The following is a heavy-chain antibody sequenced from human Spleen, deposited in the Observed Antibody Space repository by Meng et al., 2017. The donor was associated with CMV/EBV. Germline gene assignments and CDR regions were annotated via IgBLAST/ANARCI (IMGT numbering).Heavy chain of an antibody. CDR3: ARPMSDYDYVWGSPWWFDP. J-gene: IGHJ5*02. D-gene: IGHD3-16*01. Sequence: TFTSYDINWVRQATGQGLEWMGWMNPNSGNTGYAQKFQGRVTMTRNTSISTAYLQWSSLKASDTAMYYCARPMSDYDYVWGSPWWFDPWGQGTLVTVSS. CDR2: MNPNSGNT. CDR1: TFTSYD. V-gene: IGHV1-8*01.